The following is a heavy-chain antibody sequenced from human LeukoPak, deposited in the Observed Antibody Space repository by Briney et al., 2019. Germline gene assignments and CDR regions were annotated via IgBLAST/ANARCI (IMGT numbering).Heavy chain of an antibody. CDR2: INHSGST. CDR3: ARGRLSGGSCYSDY. V-gene: IGHV4-34*01. CDR1: GGSISSYY. D-gene: IGHD2-15*01. J-gene: IGHJ4*02. Sequence: PSETLSLTCTVSGGSISSYYWSWIRQPPGKGLEWIGEINHSGSTNYNPSLKSRVTISVDTSKNQFSLKLSSVTAADTAVYYCARGRLSGGSCYSDYWGQGTLVTVSS.